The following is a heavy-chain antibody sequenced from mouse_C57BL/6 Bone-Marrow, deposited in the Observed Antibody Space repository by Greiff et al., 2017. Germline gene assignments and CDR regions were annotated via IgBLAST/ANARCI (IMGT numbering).Heavy chain of an antibody. J-gene: IGHJ4*01. D-gene: IGHD2-5*01. Sequence: EVMLVESGGGLVKPGGSLKLSCTASGFTFSDYGMHWVRQAPEKGLEWVAYISSGSSTIYYADTVKGRFTISRDNAKNTLFLQMTSLRSEDTAMYYCARAYYSNYLYAMDYWGQGTSVTVSS. CDR2: ISSGSSTI. V-gene: IGHV5-17*01. CDR1: GFTFSDYG. CDR3: ARAYYSNYLYAMDY.